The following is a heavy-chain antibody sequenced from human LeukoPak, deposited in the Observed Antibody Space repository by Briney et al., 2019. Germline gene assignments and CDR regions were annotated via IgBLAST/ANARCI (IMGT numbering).Heavy chain of an antibody. CDR3: ARARTGMTLDY. V-gene: IGHV4-4*07. CDR1: GGSIGSYY. Sequence: PSETLSLTCTVSGGSIGSYYWYWIRQPAGKGLEWIGRIYSGETTAYNPSLKSRVTISVDTSKNQFSLKLSSVTAADTAVYYCARARTGMTLDYWGQGTLVTVSS. J-gene: IGHJ4*02. D-gene: IGHD1-1*01. CDR2: IYSGETT.